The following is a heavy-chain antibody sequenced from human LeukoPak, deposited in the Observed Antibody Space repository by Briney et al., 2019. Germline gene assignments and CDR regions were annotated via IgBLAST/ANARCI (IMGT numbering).Heavy chain of an antibody. D-gene: IGHD2-2*01. Sequence: ASVKVSCKASGYTFTGYYMHWVRQAPGQGLEWMGWINPNSGGTNYAQKFQSRVTMTRDTSISTAYMELSRLRSDDTAVYYCARGCGSTSCSDYWGQGTLVTVSS. CDR2: INPNSGGT. J-gene: IGHJ4*02. CDR3: ARGCGSTSCSDY. CDR1: GYTFTGYY. V-gene: IGHV1-2*02.